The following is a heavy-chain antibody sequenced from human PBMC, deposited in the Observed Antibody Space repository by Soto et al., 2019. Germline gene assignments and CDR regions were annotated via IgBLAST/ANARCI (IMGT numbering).Heavy chain of an antibody. J-gene: IGHJ4*02. Sequence: SETLSLTCAVSGGSISTSNWWSWVRQPPGKWLEWIGEVYRTGSTNYNPSLESRLTISVDKSKNQFSLKLTSVTAADTAVYYCARARATIAAAAIFDCWGQGTLVTVSS. V-gene: IGHV4-4*02. CDR2: VYRTGST. CDR1: GGSISTSNW. CDR3: ARARATIAAAAIFDC. D-gene: IGHD6-13*01.